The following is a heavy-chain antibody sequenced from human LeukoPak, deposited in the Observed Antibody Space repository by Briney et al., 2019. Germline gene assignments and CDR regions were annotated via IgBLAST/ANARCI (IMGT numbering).Heavy chain of an antibody. CDR3: ARVGLGIVGAAYGMDV. CDR1: GYTFTSYG. V-gene: IGHV1-18*01. J-gene: IGHJ6*02. CDR2: ISAYNGNT. D-gene: IGHD1-26*01. Sequence: ASVTVSCTASGYTFTSYGISWVRQAPGQGLEWMGWISAYNGNTNYAQKFQGRVTMTTDTSTSTAYMELRSLRSDDTAVYFCARVGLGIVGAAYGMDVWGQGTTVTVSS.